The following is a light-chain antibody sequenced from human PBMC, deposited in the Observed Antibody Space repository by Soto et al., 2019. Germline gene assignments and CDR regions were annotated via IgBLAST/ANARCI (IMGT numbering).Light chain of an antibody. CDR2: EVS. Sequence: QSVLTQPASVSGSPGQSITISCTGTGSDIGGYNYVSWYQQYPGTVPKLIIYEVSNRPSGVSNRFSGSQSGNTASLTISGLQAEDEADYFCSSYISSSTSTVFGGGTKLTVL. CDR3: SSYISSSTSTV. CDR1: GSDIGGYNY. V-gene: IGLV2-14*01. J-gene: IGLJ2*01.